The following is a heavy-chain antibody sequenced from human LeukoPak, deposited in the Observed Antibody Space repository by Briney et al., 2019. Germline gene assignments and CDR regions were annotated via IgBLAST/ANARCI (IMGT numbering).Heavy chain of an antibody. CDR1: VCTFSNYA. CDR3: ARDLADYYDTSGYYYGLPEYFQH. J-gene: IGHJ1*01. CDR2: SIPILAIA. V-gene: IGHV1-69*04. D-gene: IGHD3-22*01. Sequence: SVKVSCKASVCTFSNYAISWVRQPPGQGLEWMGRSIPILAIANYAQTFQGRVTITSDKSTSTAYLELRRLRSEDTAVYYCARDLADYYDTSGYYYGLPEYFQHWGQGTLVTVSS.